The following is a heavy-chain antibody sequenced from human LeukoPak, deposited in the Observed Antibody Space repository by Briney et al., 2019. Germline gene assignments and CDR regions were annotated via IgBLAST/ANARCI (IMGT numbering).Heavy chain of an antibody. V-gene: IGHV4-31*03. J-gene: IGHJ3*01. CDR3: ARVDIRADHSDSSADAFDV. CDR2: IYASGGT. CDR1: GGSISSGGYY. Sequence: PSQTLTLTCRVSGGSISSGGYYWSWIRQHPGKGLEGIGHIYASGGTYYNPSLKSRVIVSVDTSKNQFSLKVSSVTVADTAVYYCARVDIRADHSDSSADAFDVWAQGTMVTVSS. D-gene: IGHD3-22*01.